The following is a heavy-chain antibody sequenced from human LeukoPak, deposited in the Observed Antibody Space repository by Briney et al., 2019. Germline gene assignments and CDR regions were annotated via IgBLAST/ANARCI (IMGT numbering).Heavy chain of an antibody. D-gene: IGHD1-26*01. V-gene: IGHV3-30*02. Sequence: GSLRLSCAASGFTFSSYGMHWVRQAPGKGLEWVAFIRYDGSNKYYADSVKGRFTISRDNSKNTLYLQMNSLRTEDTAFYYCTTSRIVGETFAYYWGQGTLVTVSS. CDR2: IRYDGSNK. J-gene: IGHJ4*02. CDR1: GFTFSSYG. CDR3: TTSRIVGETFAYY.